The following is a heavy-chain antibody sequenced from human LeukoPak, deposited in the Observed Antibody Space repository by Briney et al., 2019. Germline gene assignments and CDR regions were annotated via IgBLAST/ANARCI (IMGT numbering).Heavy chain of an antibody. V-gene: IGHV1-8*01. D-gene: IGHD3-22*01. CDR2: MNPNSGNT. CDR1: GYTFTSYD. J-gene: IGHJ5*02. Sequence: ASVKVSCKASGYTFTSYDINWVRQATGQGLEWMGWMNPNSGNTGYAQKFQGRVTMTRNISISTAYMELSSLRSEDTAVYYCASVSDDSSGYYLDNWFDPWGQGTLVTVSS. CDR3: ASVSDDSSGYYLDNWFDP.